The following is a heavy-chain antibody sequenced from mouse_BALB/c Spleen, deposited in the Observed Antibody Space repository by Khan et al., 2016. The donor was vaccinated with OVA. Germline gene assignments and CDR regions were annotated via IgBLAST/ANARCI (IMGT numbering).Heavy chain of an antibody. V-gene: IGHV1-5*01. D-gene: IGHD2-1*01. CDR2: IYPGNSDT. CDR1: GYTFTNYW. J-gene: IGHJ2*01. Sequence: VRLQQSGTVLARPGASVKMSCKASGYTFTNYWMHWVKQRPGQGLEWIGTIYPGNSDTNYNQKFTGKATLTAVTSTSTAYMELSSLTNEDSAVYYCSRNGFGNYEIWDYWGQGTTLTVSS. CDR3: SRNGFGNYEIWDY.